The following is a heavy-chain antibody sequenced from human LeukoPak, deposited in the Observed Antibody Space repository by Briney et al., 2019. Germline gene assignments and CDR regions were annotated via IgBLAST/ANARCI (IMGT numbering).Heavy chain of an antibody. CDR3: ARDPAEEYCGGDCYHDY. CDR2: ISSSSSYI. D-gene: IGHD2-21*02. V-gene: IGHV3-21*01. J-gene: IGHJ4*02. Sequence: GGSLRLSRAASGFTFSSYSMNWVRQAPGKGLEWVSSISSSSSYIYYADSVKGRFTISRDNAKNSLYLQMNSLRAEDTAVYYCARDPAEEYCGGDCYHDYWGQGTLVTVSS. CDR1: GFTFSSYS.